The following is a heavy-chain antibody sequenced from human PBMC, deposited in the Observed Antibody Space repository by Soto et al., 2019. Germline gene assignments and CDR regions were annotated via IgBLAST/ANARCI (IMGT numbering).Heavy chain of an antibody. V-gene: IGHV3-33*01. Sequence: GGSLRLSCAASGFTFSSYGMHWVRQAPGKGLEWVAVIWYDGSNKYYADSVKGRFTISRDNSKNTLYLQMNSLRAEDTAVYYCARALGRQYYYDSSGLAAAEYFQHWGQGTLVTVSS. CDR1: GFTFSSYG. CDR2: IWYDGSNK. CDR3: ARALGRQYYYDSSGLAAAEYFQH. D-gene: IGHD3-22*01. J-gene: IGHJ1*01.